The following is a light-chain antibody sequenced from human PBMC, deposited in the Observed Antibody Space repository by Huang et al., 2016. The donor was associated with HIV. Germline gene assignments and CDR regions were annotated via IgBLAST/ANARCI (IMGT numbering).Light chain of an antibody. J-gene: IGKJ2*01. CDR3: QQYDNWPPYT. CDR1: QSVSRK. V-gene: IGKV3-15*01. CDR2: GAS. Sequence: EIVLTQSPATLSVSPGERTTLACRARQSVSRKLAWYQHKPGQAPRLLIHGASTRATGVPARFSGSGSGTEFTLTISSLQSEDFAVYYCQQYDNWPPYTFGQGTKLEIK.